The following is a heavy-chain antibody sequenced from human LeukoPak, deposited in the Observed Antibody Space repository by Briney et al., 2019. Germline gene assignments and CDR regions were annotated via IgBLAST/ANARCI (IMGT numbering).Heavy chain of an antibody. D-gene: IGHD1-14*01. CDR1: GFSIRNYW. V-gene: IGHV3-74*01. J-gene: IGHJ4*02. Sequence: PGGSLRRSCTASGFSIRNYWMHWVRQAPGKGLVWVSRIKNDGTTTTYADSVEGRFTISRDNAKNTVYLQMSSLRGEDTGVYYCATDAAGLEYWGQGTLVTVSS. CDR2: IKNDGTTT. CDR3: ATDAAGLEY.